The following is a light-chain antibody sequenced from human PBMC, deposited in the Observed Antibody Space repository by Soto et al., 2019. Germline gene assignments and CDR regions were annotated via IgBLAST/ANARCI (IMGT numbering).Light chain of an antibody. Sequence: QSVLTQPASVSGSPGQSITISCTGTSSDVGGYNYVSWYQQQSGKAPKLIIHEVSNRPSGVSNRFSGSKSGNTASLTISGLQAGDEADYYCGAWDESLNGYVFGTGTKVTVL. CDR3: GAWDESLNGYV. J-gene: IGLJ1*01. CDR1: SSDVGGYNY. CDR2: EVS. V-gene: IGLV2-14*01.